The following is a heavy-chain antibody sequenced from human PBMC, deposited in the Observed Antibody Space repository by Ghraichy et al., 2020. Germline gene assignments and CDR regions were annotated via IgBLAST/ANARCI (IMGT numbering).Heavy chain of an antibody. J-gene: IGHJ4*02. D-gene: IGHD3-22*01. CDR2: IWYDGSNK. CDR3: ARDRDYYDSSGYYHY. Sequence: GGSLRLSCAASGFTFSSYGMHWVRQAPGKGLEWVAVIWYDGSNKYYADSVKGRFTISRDNSKNTLYLQMNSLRAEDTAVYYCARDRDYYDSSGYYHYWGQGTLVTVSS. CDR1: GFTFSSYG. V-gene: IGHV3-33*01.